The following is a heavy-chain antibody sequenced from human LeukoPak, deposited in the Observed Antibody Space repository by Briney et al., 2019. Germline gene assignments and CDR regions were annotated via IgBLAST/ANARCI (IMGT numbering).Heavy chain of an antibody. CDR2: ISSSSSYI. J-gene: IGHJ6*03. V-gene: IGHV3-21*01. Sequence: GGSLRLSCAASGFTFSSYSMNWVRQAPGKGLEWVSSISSSSSYIYYADSVKGRFTISRDNAKNSLYLQMNSLRAEDTAVYYCARVAGDLTNYYYYYYMDVWGKGTTVTVSS. CDR1: GFTFSSYS. D-gene: IGHD6-19*01. CDR3: ARVAGDLTNYYYYYYMDV.